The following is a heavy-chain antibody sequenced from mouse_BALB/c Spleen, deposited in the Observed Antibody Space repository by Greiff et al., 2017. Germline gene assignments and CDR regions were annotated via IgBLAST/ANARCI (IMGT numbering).Heavy chain of an antibody. Sequence: EVKLMESGGGLVKPGGSLKLSCAASGFTFSSYAMSWVRQTPEKRLEWVATISSGGSYTYYPDSVKGRFTISRDNAKNTLYLQMSSLKSEDTAMYYCARQGYYGNFYYAMDYWGQGTSVTVSS. D-gene: IGHD2-1*01. CDR1: GFTFSSYA. CDR2: ISSGGSYT. V-gene: IGHV5-9-3*01. J-gene: IGHJ4*01. CDR3: ARQGYYGNFYYAMDY.